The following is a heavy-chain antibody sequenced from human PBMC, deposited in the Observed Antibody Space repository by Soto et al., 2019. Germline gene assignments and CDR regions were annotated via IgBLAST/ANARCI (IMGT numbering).Heavy chain of an antibody. CDR1: GFTFSSYG. Sequence: PGGSLRLSCAASGFTFSSYGMHWVRQAPGKGLEWVAVISYDGSNKYYADSVKGRFTISRDNSKNTLYLQMNSLRAEDTAVHYCAKDRSGGDGMDVWGQGTTVTVSS. D-gene: IGHD2-15*01. V-gene: IGHV3-30*18. CDR3: AKDRSGGDGMDV. J-gene: IGHJ6*02. CDR2: ISYDGSNK.